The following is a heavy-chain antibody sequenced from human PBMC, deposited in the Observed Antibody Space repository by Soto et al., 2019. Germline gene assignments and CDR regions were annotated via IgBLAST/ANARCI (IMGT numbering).Heavy chain of an antibody. J-gene: IGHJ4*02. V-gene: IGHV3-21*01. CDR3: ARDHELRDLLFDY. D-gene: IGHD1-26*01. CDR2: ISSSSSYI. Sequence: PGGSLRLSCAASGFTFSSYSMNWVRQAPGKGLEWVSSISSSSSYIYYADSVKGRFTISRDNAKNSLYLQMNSLRAEDTAVYYCARDHELRDLLFDYWGQGTLVTVSS. CDR1: GFTFSSYS.